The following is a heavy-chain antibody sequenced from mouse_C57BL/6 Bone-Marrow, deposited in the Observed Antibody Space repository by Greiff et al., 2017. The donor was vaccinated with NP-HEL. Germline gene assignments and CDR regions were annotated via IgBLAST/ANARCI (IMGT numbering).Heavy chain of an antibody. V-gene: IGHV1-39*01. J-gene: IGHJ3*01. Sequence: VQLQQSGPELVKPGASVKISCKASGYSFTDYNMNWVKQSNGKSLEWIGVINPNYGTTSYNQKFKGKATLTVDQSSSTAYMQLNSLTYEDSAVYYCARDNYYGSSYDVFAYWGQGTLVTVSA. CDR2: INPNYGTT. D-gene: IGHD1-1*01. CDR3: ARDNYYGSSYDVFAY. CDR1: GYSFTDYN.